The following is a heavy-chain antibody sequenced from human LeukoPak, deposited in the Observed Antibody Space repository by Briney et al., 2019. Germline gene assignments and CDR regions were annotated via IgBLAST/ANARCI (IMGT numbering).Heavy chain of an antibody. V-gene: IGHV3-30-3*01. Sequence: GGSLRLSCAASGFTFSSYAMPWVRQAPGKGLEWVAVISYDGSNKYYADSVKGRFTISGDNSKNTLYLQMNSLRAEDTAVYYCARGPKAVAGTQAGYWGQGTLVTVSS. J-gene: IGHJ4*02. CDR2: ISYDGSNK. CDR1: GFTFSSYA. CDR3: ARGPKAVAGTQAGY. D-gene: IGHD6-19*01.